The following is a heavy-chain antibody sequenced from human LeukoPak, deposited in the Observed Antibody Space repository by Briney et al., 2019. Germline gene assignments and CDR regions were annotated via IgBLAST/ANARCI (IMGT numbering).Heavy chain of an antibody. Sequence: GGCLRLSCAASGFTFSSYAMSWVRQAPGKGLEWVSAISGSGGSTYYADSVKGRFTISRDNSKNTLYLQMNSLRAEDTAVYYCAKFVGRPYYYGMDVWGQETTVTVSS. CDR1: GFTFSSYA. J-gene: IGHJ6*02. D-gene: IGHD2-15*01. V-gene: IGHV3-23*01. CDR3: AKFVGRPYYYGMDV. CDR2: ISGSGGST.